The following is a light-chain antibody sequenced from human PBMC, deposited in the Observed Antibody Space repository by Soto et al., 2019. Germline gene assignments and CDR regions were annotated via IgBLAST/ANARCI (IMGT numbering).Light chain of an antibody. CDR2: DVS. V-gene: IGLV2-14*01. Sequence: QSALTQPASVSGSPGQSITISCTRTRSDIGGYNYVSWYQQYPGKAPKLMIYDVSNRPSGVSSRFSGSKSGSTASLTISGLQAEDEADYYCSSYTSSNTVVIGGGTKLTVL. CDR1: RSDIGGYNY. CDR3: SSYTSSNTVV. J-gene: IGLJ2*01.